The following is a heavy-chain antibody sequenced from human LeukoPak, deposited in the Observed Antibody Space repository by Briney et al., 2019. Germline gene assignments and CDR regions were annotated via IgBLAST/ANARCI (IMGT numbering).Heavy chain of an antibody. V-gene: IGHV3-64D*06. J-gene: IGHJ4*02. CDR1: GFTFSSYA. Sequence: GGSLRLSCSASGFTFSSYAMHWVRQAPGKGLEYVSAISSNGGSTYYADSVKGRFTISRDNSKNSLYLQMSSLRPEDTAVYYCVKGIVVVTARAFDYWGQGTLVTVSS. CDR2: ISSNGGST. D-gene: IGHD2-21*02. CDR3: VKGIVVVTARAFDY.